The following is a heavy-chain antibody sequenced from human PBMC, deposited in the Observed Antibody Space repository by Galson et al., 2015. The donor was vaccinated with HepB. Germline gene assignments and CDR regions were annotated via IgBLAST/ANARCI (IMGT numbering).Heavy chain of an antibody. V-gene: IGHV3-23*01. CDR1: GFMFTRYA. CDR3: AKVAILGVTPHYFDY. CDR2: IGGGGGGA. D-gene: IGHD2-21*02. Sequence: LRLSCAASGFMFTRYAISWVRQAPGKGLEWVSSIGGGGGGAYYADSVKGRLTISRDNSKNTVYLQMNSLRTDDTAVYYCAKVAILGVTPHYFDYWGHGTLVTVSS. J-gene: IGHJ4*01.